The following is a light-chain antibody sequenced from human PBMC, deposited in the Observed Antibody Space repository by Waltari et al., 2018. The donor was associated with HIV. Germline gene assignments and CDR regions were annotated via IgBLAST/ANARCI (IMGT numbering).Light chain of an antibody. J-gene: IGLJ3*02. Sequence: SSELTQDPAVSVALGQTVRITCHGDSLRHYYAEWHQQKPGQAPALVIYGNNKRASGIPDRFSGFTSGNTASLTITGAQAEDEADYYCSSRDSGHHWMFGGGTKVTVL. CDR1: SLRHYY. CDR2: GNN. V-gene: IGLV3-19*01. CDR3: SSRDSGHHWM.